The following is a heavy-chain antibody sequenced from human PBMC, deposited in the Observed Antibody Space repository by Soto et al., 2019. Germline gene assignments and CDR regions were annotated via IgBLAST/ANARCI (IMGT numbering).Heavy chain of an antibody. CDR3: AGLQPAGLDY. V-gene: IGHV4-39*01. Sequence: QLQLQESGPGLVKPSETLSLTCTVSGGSISSSSYYWGWIRQPPGKGLEWIGSIYYSGSTYYNPSLKXXVXIXXDPAKHQFSLKLSSGTAADTAGYYCAGLQPAGLDYWGQGTLVTVSS. CDR2: IYYSGST. D-gene: IGHD2-2*01. J-gene: IGHJ4*02. CDR1: GGSISSSSYY.